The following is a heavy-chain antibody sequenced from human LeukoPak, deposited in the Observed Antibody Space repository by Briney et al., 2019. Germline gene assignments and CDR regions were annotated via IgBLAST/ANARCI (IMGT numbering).Heavy chain of an antibody. CDR2: ISSNGGST. D-gene: IGHD3-3*01. CDR1: GFTFSSYA. V-gene: IGHV3-64*01. Sequence: PGGSLRLSCAASGFTFSSYAMHWVRQAPWKGLEYVSAISSNGGSTYYANSVKGRFTISRDNSKNTLYLQMGSLRAEDMAVYYCARAYDFWSGYPIDYWGQGTLVTVSS. CDR3: ARAYDFWSGYPIDY. J-gene: IGHJ4*02.